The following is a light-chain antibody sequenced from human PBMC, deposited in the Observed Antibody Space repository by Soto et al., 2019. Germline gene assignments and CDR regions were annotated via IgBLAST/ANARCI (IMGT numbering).Light chain of an antibody. J-gene: IGKJ3*01. CDR2: DAS. V-gene: IGKV3-11*01. Sequence: EIVLTQSPATLSLSPGERATLSCRASQSVSSFLAWYQQKSGQTPRILIYDASNRATGIPARFSGSGSGTDFTLTISSLEPEDFAVYYCQHRSNWLGTFGPGTKVDIK. CDR1: QSVSSF. CDR3: QHRSNWLGT.